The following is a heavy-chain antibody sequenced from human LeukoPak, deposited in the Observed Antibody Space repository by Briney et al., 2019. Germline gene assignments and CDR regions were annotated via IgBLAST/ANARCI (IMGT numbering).Heavy chain of an antibody. D-gene: IGHD6-19*01. V-gene: IGHV3-48*01. Sequence: GGSLRLSCAASGFTFSSYSMNWVRQAPGKGLEWVSYISSSSSTIYYADSVKGRFTISRDNAKNSLYLQMNSLRAEDTAVYYCAKDRSSGYPWYWGQGTLVTVSS. J-gene: IGHJ4*02. CDR2: ISSSSSTI. CDR1: GFTFSSYS. CDR3: AKDRSSGYPWY.